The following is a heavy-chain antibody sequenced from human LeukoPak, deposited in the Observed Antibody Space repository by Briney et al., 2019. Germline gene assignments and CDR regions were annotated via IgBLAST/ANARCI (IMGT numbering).Heavy chain of an antibody. Sequence: PGGSLRLSCAASGFAFSSQAMGWVRQAPGKGLEWVSVISDSGDSTYYADSVKGRFTISRDNSKNILFLHLNSLRAEDTALYYCARDLHYYVAMDVWGQGTTVTVSS. J-gene: IGHJ6*02. CDR2: ISDSGDST. V-gene: IGHV3-23*01. CDR1: GFAFSSQA. D-gene: IGHD3-10*02. CDR3: ARDLHYYVAMDV.